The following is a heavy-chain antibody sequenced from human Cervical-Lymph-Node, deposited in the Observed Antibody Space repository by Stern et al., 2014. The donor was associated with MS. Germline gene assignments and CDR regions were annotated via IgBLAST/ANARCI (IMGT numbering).Heavy chain of an antibody. CDR3: ARSGTRVPRGY. D-gene: IGHD6-25*01. Sequence: VQLVQSGPEVKKPGASVKVSCKASGYTFTSYGIAWVRQAPGPGLEWMGWISAYNGNTNYERKLQGRVTLTTNTTTSTAYMERRSLRSDDTAIYFCARSGTRVPRGYWGQGTLITVSS. V-gene: IGHV1-18*04. CDR1: GYTFTSYG. CDR2: ISAYNGNT. J-gene: IGHJ4*02.